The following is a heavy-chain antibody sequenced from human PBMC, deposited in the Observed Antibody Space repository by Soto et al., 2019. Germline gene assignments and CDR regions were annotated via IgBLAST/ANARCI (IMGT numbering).Heavy chain of an antibody. CDR1: GFTFSSYG. Sequence: QVQLVESGGGVVQPGRSLRLSCAASGFTFSSYGMHWVRQAPGKGLEWVAVIWYDGSNKYYADAVKGRFTISRDNSKNTLYLQMNSLRAEDTAVYYCARGDKVVVTVIDYLGQGTLVTVSS. J-gene: IGHJ4*02. D-gene: IGHD2-21*02. CDR3: ARGDKVVVTVIDY. CDR2: IWYDGSNK. V-gene: IGHV3-33*01.